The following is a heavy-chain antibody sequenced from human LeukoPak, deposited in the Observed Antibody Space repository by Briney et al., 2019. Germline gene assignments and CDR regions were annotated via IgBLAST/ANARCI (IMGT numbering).Heavy chain of an antibody. V-gene: IGHV1-69*04. J-gene: IGHJ1*01. Sequence: SVKVSCKASGGAFSSYAINWVRQAPGQGLEWMGRIIPVLDIVNYAQKFQGRVTITADKSTSTAYMEQSSLRAEDTAVYYCAKDPTYYYDSSGYQYFQHWGQGTLVTVSS. CDR1: GGAFSSYA. CDR2: IIPVLDIV. CDR3: AKDPTYYYDSSGYQYFQH. D-gene: IGHD3-22*01.